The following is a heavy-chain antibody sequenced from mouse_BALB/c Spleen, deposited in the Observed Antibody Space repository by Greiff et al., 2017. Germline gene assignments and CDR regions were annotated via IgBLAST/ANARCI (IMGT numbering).Heavy chain of an antibody. Sequence: EVQLQQSGPELVKPGASVKIPCKASGYTFTDYNMDWVKQSHGKSLEWIGDINPNNGGTIYNQKFKGKATLTVDKSSSTAYMELRSLTSEDTAVYYWARKKRDGNYYWYFDVWGAGTTVTVSS. CDR2: INPNNGGT. V-gene: IGHV1-18*01. J-gene: IGHJ1*01. D-gene: IGHD2-1*01. CDR3: ARKKRDGNYYWYFDV. CDR1: GYTFTDYN.